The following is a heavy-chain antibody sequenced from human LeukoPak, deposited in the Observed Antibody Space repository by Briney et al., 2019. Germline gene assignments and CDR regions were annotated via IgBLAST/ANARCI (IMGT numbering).Heavy chain of an antibody. Sequence: PGGSLRLSCAASGCTFSSYGMSWVRQAPGKGLEWVSANSGSGGSTYYADSVKGRFTISRDNSKNTLYLQMNSLRAEDTAVYYCARGGIQVSGIDEFDYWGQGTLVTVSS. CDR3: ARGGIQVSGIDEFDY. CDR1: GCTFSSYG. J-gene: IGHJ4*02. D-gene: IGHD6-19*01. V-gene: IGHV3-23*01. CDR2: NSGSGGST.